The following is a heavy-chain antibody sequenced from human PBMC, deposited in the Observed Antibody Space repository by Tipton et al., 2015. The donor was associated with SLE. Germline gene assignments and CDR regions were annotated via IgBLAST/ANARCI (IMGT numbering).Heavy chain of an antibody. J-gene: IGHJ3*01. CDR1: GGSISRNSW. V-gene: IGHV4-4*02. D-gene: IGHD3-22*01. CDR2: IYHSGST. CDR3: ATVDYFDSGDAFDF. Sequence: TLSLTCAVFGGSISRNSWWSWVRQPPGKGLEWIGEIYHSGSTNYNPSLKSRVTISVDKSKNQFSLKLNSVTAADTAVYYCATVDYFDSGDAFDFWGHGSMVTVSS.